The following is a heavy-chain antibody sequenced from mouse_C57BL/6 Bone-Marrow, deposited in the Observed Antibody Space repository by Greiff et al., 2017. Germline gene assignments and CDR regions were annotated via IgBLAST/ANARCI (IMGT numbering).Heavy chain of an antibody. CDR2: IHPNSGST. Sequence: VQLQQPGAELVKPGASVKLSCKASGYTFTSYWMHWVKQRPGQGLEWIGMIHPNSGSTNYNEKFKSKATLTVDKSSSTAYMQLSSLTSEDSAVYYCVYYYGSSGAFYYYAMDYWGQGTSVTVSS. CDR1: GYTFTSYW. CDR3: VYYYGSSGAFYYYAMDY. V-gene: IGHV1-64*01. J-gene: IGHJ4*01. D-gene: IGHD1-1*01.